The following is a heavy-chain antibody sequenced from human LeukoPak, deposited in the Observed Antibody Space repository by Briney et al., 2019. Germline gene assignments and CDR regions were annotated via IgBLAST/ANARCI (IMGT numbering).Heavy chain of an antibody. D-gene: IGHD3-16*02. J-gene: IGHJ4*02. Sequence: PSETLSLTCAVYGGSFSGYYWSWIRQPPGKGLEWIGEINHSGSTNYNPSLKSRVTISVDTSKNQFSLKLSSVTAADTAVYYCARGSDYDYVWGSYRPKKTIDYWGQGTLVTASS. CDR2: INHSGST. CDR1: GGSFSGYY. CDR3: ARGSDYDYVWGSYRPKKTIDY. V-gene: IGHV4-34*01.